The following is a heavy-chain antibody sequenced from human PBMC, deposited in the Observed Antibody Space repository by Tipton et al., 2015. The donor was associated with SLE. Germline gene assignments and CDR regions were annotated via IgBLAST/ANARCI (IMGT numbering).Heavy chain of an antibody. D-gene: IGHD4-23*01. CDR3: VREPLLYDDYGGGFDP. Sequence: TLSLTCSVSGVSIYNDYTWRRFRPPPRKRMAWIGNIYNPRSTYYNPSLKRRATISVDTSKNQFSLNLSSMSAADTAVYYCVREPLLYDDYGGGFDPWGQGSLLIVSS. J-gene: IGHJ5*02. CDR1: GVSIYNDYT. CDR2: IYNPRST. V-gene: IGHV4-38-2*02.